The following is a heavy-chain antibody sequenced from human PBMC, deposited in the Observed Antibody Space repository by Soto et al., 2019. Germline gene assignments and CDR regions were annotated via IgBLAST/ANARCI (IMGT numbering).Heavy chain of an antibody. CDR2: VNPSGGHT. CDR3: ARGGDVVVVTAALDY. D-gene: IGHD2-21*02. V-gene: IGHV1-46*01. Sequence: QVQLMQSGAEVKKPGASVKVSCKASGDTFTDYYIHWVRQAPGQGLEWMGTVNPSGGHTTYAQHSQSRVTMARDPSTSTPNMDLTSLTSVDTAIYYCARGGDVVVVTAALDYWGQGTLVTVSS. CDR1: GDTFTDYY. J-gene: IGHJ4*02.